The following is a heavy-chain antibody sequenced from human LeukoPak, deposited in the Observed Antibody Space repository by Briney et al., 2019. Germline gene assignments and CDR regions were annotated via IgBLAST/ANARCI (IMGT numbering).Heavy chain of an antibody. CDR2: ISSSSSYI. D-gene: IGHD5-18*01. Sequence: GGSLRLSCAASGFTFSSYSMNWVRQAPGKGLEWVSSISSSSSYIYYADSVKGRFTISRDNAKNSLYLQMNSLRAEDTAVYYCARSPKQLWLYWYFDVWGRGTLVTVSS. CDR1: GFTFSSYS. V-gene: IGHV3-21*01. J-gene: IGHJ2*01. CDR3: ARSPKQLWLYWYFDV.